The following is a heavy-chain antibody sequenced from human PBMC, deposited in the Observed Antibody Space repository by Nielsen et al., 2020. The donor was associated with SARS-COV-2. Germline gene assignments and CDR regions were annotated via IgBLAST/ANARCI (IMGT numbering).Heavy chain of an antibody. V-gene: IGHV3-33*05. CDR3: ARVFTMVRGVIIYYYYYGMDV. CDR2: ISYDGSNK. Sequence: WIRQPPGKGLEWVAVISYDGSNKYYADSVKGRFTISRDNSKNTLYLQMNSLRAEDTAVYYCARVFTMVRGVIIYYYYYGMDVWGQGTTVTVSS. D-gene: IGHD3-10*01. J-gene: IGHJ6*02.